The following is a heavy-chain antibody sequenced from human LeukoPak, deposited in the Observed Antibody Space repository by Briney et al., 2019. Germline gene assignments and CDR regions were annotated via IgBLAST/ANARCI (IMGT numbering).Heavy chain of an antibody. V-gene: IGHV3-30*19. Sequence: PGGSLRLSCAASGFTFSSYGMHWVRQAPGKGLEWVAVISYDGSNKYYADSVKGRFTISRDNSKNTLYLQMNSLRAEDTAVYYCARASRNKNYGDYVGGTWDYWGQGTLVTVSS. J-gene: IGHJ4*02. CDR1: GFTFSSYG. CDR2: ISYDGSNK. CDR3: ARASRNKNYGDYVGGTWDY. D-gene: IGHD4-17*01.